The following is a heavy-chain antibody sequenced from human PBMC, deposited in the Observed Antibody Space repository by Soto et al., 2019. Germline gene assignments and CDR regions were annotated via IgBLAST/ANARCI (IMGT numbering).Heavy chain of an antibody. V-gene: IGHV4-59*01. Sequence: SETLSLTCTVSGGSISSYYWIWIRQPPGKGLEWIGYIYYSGSTNYNPSLKSRVTISVDTSKNQFSLKLSSVTAADTAVYYCARGVGLFGELLFYYYYYMDVWGKGTTVTVSS. CDR2: IYYSGST. CDR1: GGSISSYY. J-gene: IGHJ6*03. CDR3: ARGVGLFGELLFYYYYYMDV. D-gene: IGHD3-10*02.